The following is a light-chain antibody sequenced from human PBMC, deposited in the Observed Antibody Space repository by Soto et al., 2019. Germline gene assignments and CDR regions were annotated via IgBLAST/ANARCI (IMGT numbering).Light chain of an antibody. Sequence: EIVMAQSPATLSVSPGERATVSCRSSQSLANSFIAWYQQKPGQAPRLLIYDTSSRASGIPDRFSGSGSGTDFTLTISRLETEDFAVFYCQQYGTSEIIFGQGTRLEIK. J-gene: IGKJ5*01. CDR3: QQYGTSEII. V-gene: IGKV3-20*01. CDR1: QSLANSF. CDR2: DTS.